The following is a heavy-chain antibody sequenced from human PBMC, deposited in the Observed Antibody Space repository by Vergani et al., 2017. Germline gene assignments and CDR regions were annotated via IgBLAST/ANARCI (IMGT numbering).Heavy chain of an antibody. CDR2: INTGNGNT. V-gene: IGHV1-3*04. CDR1: GYTFTSYA. CDR3: ARVEIYCGGDCPNYYYYGMDV. D-gene: IGHD2-21*02. J-gene: IGHJ6*02. Sequence: QVQLVQSGAEVKKPGASVKVSCKASGYTFTSYAMHWVRQAPGQRLEWMGWINTGNGNTKYSQKFKGRVTITRDTSASTAYMELSSLRSEDTAVYYCARVEIYCGGDCPNYYYYGMDVWGQGTTVTVSS.